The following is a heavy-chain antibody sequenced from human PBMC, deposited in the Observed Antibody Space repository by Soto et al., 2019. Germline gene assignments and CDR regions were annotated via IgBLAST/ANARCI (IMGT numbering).Heavy chain of an antibody. V-gene: IGHV3-33*01. CDR1: GFTFSSYG. CDR2: IWYDGSNR. Sequence: PGGSLRLSCAASGFTFSSYGMHWVRQAPGKGLEWVAVIWYDGSNRYYADSVKGRFTISRDNSKNTLYLQMNSLRAEDTAVYYCARDHYYGSGTLRPQVDPEGVDFDYWGQGTLVTVSS. J-gene: IGHJ4*02. D-gene: IGHD3-10*01. CDR3: ARDHYYGSGTLRPQVDPEGVDFDY.